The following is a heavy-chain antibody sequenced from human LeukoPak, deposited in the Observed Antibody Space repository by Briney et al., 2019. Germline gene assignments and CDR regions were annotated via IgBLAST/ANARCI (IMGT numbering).Heavy chain of an antibody. D-gene: IGHD4-11*01. Sequence: SETLSLTCAVYGGSFSGYYWSWIRQPPGKGLEWIGEINHSGSTNYNPSLKSRVTISVDTSKNQFSLKLSSVTAADTAVYYCGPEATGLQPFDYGGQEPWVPVPS. V-gene: IGHV4-34*01. CDR2: INHSGST. CDR3: GPEATGLQPFDY. CDR1: GGSFSGYY. J-gene: IGHJ4*02.